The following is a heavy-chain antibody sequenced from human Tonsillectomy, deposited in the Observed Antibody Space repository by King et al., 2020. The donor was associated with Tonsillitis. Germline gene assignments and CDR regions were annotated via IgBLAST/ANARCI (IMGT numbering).Heavy chain of an antibody. J-gene: IGHJ4*02. Sequence: QLQESGPGLVKPSETLSLTCTVSGGSISSSSYYWGWIRQPPGKGLEWIGSIYYSGSTYYNPSLKSRVTISVDTPKNQFSLKLSSVTAADTAVYYCARRTGSMITFGGVIVPPFDYWGQGTLVTVSS. CDR3: ARRTGSMITFGGVIVPPFDY. CDR1: GGSISSSSYY. CDR2: IYYSGST. D-gene: IGHD3-16*02. V-gene: IGHV4-39*07.